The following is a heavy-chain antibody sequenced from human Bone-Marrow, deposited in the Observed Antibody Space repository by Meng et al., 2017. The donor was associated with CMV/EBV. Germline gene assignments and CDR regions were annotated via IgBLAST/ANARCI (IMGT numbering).Heavy chain of an antibody. D-gene: IGHD2-2*01. CDR1: GYTFSDYY. J-gene: IGHJ4*01. CDR3: ARVRVGCSSSSCYSDH. V-gene: IGHV1-2*06. CDR2: MNPNGRDT. Sequence: ASVKVSCKASGYTFSDYYVQWVRQAPGQGLEWMGRMNPNGRDTRYAQKFQGRVTMTTDTSISAAYMEMNSLGSDDTAVFYCARVRVGCSSSSCYSDHWGHGTRVTVSS.